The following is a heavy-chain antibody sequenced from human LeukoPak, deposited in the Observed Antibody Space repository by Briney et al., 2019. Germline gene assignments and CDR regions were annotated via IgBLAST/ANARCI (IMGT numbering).Heavy chain of an antibody. Sequence: SETLSLTCTVSGGSISSYYWSWIRQPPGKELEWIGYIYYSGSTNYNPSLKSRVTISVDTSKNQFSLKLSSVTAADTAVYYCARAKAYYDFWSGYSYYYYGMDVWGQGTTVTVSS. CDR1: GGSISSYY. D-gene: IGHD3-3*01. J-gene: IGHJ6*02. V-gene: IGHV4-59*01. CDR3: ARAKAYYDFWSGYSYYYYGMDV. CDR2: IYYSGST.